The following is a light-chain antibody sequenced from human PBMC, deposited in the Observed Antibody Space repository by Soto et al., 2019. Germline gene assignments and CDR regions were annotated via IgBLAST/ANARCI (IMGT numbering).Light chain of an antibody. Sequence: DFQMTQSPCSLSASLGDRFTITCQASQDIRFYLNWYQHKTGQAPKLLIYDASQLETGVPSKFSGSGSGTDFTFTINNLQAEDIGTYYCQHYNTLPITFGQGTRLEIK. CDR2: DAS. V-gene: IGKV1-33*01. CDR3: QHYNTLPIT. J-gene: IGKJ5*01. CDR1: QDIRFY.